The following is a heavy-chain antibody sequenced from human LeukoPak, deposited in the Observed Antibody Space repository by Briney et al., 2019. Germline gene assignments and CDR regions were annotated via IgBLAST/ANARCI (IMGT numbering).Heavy chain of an antibody. D-gene: IGHD3-22*01. Sequence: ASVKVSCKASGYTFTSYAISWVRQAPGQGLEWMGWISADNGNTDYAQRFQGRVTMTTDTSTSTAYMELRSLRSDDTAVYYCARVSRYYDSNAFDIWGQGTMVTVSS. V-gene: IGHV1-18*01. CDR1: GYTFTSYA. J-gene: IGHJ3*02. CDR3: ARVSRYYDSNAFDI. CDR2: ISADNGNT.